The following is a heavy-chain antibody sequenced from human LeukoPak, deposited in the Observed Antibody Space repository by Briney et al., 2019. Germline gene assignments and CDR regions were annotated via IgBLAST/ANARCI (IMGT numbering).Heavy chain of an antibody. Sequence: HLGGSLRLSCAASGFTFSSYAMSWVRQAPGKGLEWVSAISGSGGSTYYADSVKGRFTISRDNSKNTLYLQMNSLRAEDTAVYYCAGPNKYCSSTSCFPWGQGTLVTVSS. J-gene: IGHJ5*02. V-gene: IGHV3-23*01. CDR2: ISGSGGST. CDR1: GFTFSSYA. CDR3: AGPNKYCSSTSCFP. D-gene: IGHD2-2*01.